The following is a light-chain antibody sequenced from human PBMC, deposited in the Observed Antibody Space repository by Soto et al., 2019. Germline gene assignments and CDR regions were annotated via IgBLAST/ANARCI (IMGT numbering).Light chain of an antibody. J-gene: IGKJ1*01. Sequence: EIVMTQSPATLSVSPGERATLSCRASQSVSSNLAWYQQKPGQAPSLLIYGASTRASGIPARFSGSGSGTEFTLTISSLQSEDVAVYYCQRYNNWPPMTFGQGTKVEIK. V-gene: IGKV3-15*01. CDR2: GAS. CDR3: QRYNNWPPMT. CDR1: QSVSSN.